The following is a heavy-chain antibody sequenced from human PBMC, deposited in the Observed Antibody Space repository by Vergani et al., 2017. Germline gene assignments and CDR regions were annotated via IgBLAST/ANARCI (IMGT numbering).Heavy chain of an antibody. CDR1: GGTFSSYA. CDR2: IIPIFGTA. J-gene: IGHJ4*02. CDR3: VWKHPTYYDSSGYYPGFDY. V-gene: IGHV1-69*13. Sequence: QVQLVQSGAEVKKPGSSVKVSCKASGGTFSSYAISWVRQAPGQGLEWMGRIIPIFGTANYAQKFQGRVTITADESTSTAYMELSSLRSEDTAVYYCVWKHPTYYDSSGYYPGFDYWGQGTLVTVSS. D-gene: IGHD3-22*01.